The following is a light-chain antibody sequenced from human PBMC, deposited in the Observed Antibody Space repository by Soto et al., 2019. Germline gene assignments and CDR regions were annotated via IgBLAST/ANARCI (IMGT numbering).Light chain of an antibody. Sequence: QPVLTQSPSASASLGASVKLTCALSSGHSNYAIAWHQQQAEKGPRYLLKLNSDGSHLKGDGIPDRFSGSSSGAERYLTISSLQSEDEADYYCQTWGTGTHVVFGGGTKLTVL. J-gene: IGLJ2*01. V-gene: IGLV4-69*01. CDR2: LNSDGSH. CDR3: QTWGTGTHVV. CDR1: SGHSNYA.